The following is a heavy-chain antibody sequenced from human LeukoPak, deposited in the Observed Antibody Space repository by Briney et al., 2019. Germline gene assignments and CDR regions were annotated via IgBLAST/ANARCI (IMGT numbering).Heavy chain of an antibody. V-gene: IGHV3-30-3*01. CDR2: ISYDGSNK. J-gene: IGHJ4*02. D-gene: IGHD4-17*01. Sequence: GGSLRLSCAASGFTFSTYATHWVRQAPGKGLEWVAVISYDGSNKYYADSVKGRFTISRDNSKNTLYLQMNSLRAEDTAVYYCASTVTILNYIDYWGQGTLVTVSS. CDR3: ASTVTILNYIDY. CDR1: GFTFSTYA.